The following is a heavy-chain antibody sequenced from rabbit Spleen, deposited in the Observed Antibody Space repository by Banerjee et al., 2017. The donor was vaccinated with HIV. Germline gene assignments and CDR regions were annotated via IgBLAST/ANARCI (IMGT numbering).Heavy chain of an antibody. Sequence: QSLEESGGDLVKPGASLTLTCTASGVSFSSSSYMCWVRQAPGKGLEWIACIDTGSSGFTYFATWAKGRFTCSKTSSTTVTLQMTSLTAADTATYFCARGSATMTMVITGYYFNLWGQGTLVTVS. CDR1: GVSFSSSSY. CDR3: ARGSATMTMVITGYYFNL. J-gene: IGHJ4*01. CDR2: IDTGSSGFT. V-gene: IGHV1S40*01. D-gene: IGHD2-1*01.